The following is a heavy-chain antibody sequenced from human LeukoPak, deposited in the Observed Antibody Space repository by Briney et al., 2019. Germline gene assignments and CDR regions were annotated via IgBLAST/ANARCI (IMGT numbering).Heavy chain of an antibody. D-gene: IGHD3-22*01. J-gene: IGHJ5*02. Sequence: PGGPLRLSCAASGFTFSSYNMNWVRKAPGKGREGVSYISSSSSAIYYADSVKGRFTISRDSAKNSLYLQMNSLRAEDTAVYYCVKDSGYYDTSGKGWFDLWGQGTLVTVSS. CDR1: GFTFSSYN. CDR2: ISSSSSAI. V-gene: IGHV3-48*04. CDR3: VKDSGYYDTSGKGWFDL.